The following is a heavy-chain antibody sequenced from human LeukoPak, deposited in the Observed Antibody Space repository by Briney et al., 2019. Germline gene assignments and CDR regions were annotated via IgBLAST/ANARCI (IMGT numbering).Heavy chain of an antibody. CDR2: INWNGGST. CDR3: ARGLFSGSPGFSYYFDY. CDR1: GFTFDDYG. D-gene: IGHD1-26*01. V-gene: IGHV3-20*04. J-gene: IGHJ4*02. Sequence: GGXLRLSCASSGFTFDDYGMSWVRQAPGKGLEWVSGINWNGGSTVYADSVKGRFTISRDNAKNSLYLQMNSLRVEDTALYYCARGLFSGSPGFSYYFDYWGQGTLVTVSS.